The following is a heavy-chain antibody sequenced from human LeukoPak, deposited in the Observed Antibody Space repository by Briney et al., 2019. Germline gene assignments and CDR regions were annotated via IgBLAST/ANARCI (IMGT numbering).Heavy chain of an antibody. CDR2: ITSRGSTK. CDR3: ARVFGSSSWYPLYLDY. J-gene: IGHJ4*02. Sequence: GGSLRLSCAASGFTFSDYYMSWIRQAPGKGVEWASYITSRGSTKYYSDSVKGRSTISRDNAKNSLYLQMDSLRAEDTAVYYCARVFGSSSWYPLYLDYWGQGALVTVSS. V-gene: IGHV3-11*01. D-gene: IGHD6-13*01. CDR1: GFTFSDYY.